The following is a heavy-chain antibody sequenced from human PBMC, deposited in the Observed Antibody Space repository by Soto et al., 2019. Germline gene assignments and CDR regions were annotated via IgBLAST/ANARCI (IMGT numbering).Heavy chain of an antibody. J-gene: IGHJ3*02. V-gene: IGHV1-2*04. D-gene: IGHD3-22*01. CDR2: INPNSGGT. CDR1: GYTFTGYY. Sequence: ASVKVSCKASGYTFTGYYMHWVRQAPGQGLEWMGWINPNSGGTNYAQKFQGWVTMTRDTSISTAYMELSRLRSDDTAVYYCGRGGPFTMIVVVIPWCRRCAFDIWGQGKMVTFSS. CDR3: GRGGPFTMIVVVIPWCRRCAFDI.